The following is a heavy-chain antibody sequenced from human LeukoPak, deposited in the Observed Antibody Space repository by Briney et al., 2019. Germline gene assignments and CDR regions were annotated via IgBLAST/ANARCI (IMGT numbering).Heavy chain of an antibody. CDR2: IYYSGST. CDR3: AREIESLELHRNEGPYWYFDL. V-gene: IGHV4-31*03. J-gene: IGHJ2*01. CDR1: GGSISSGGYY. D-gene: IGHD1-7*01. Sequence: PSQTLSLTCTVSGGSISSGGYYWSWIRQHPGKGLEWIGYIYYSGSTYYNPSLKSRVTISVDTSKNQFSLKLSSVTAADTAVYYCAREIESLELHRNEGPYWYFDLWGRGTLVTVSS.